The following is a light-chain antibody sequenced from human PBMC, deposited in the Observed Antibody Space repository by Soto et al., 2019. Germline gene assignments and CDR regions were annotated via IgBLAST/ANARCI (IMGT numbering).Light chain of an antibody. CDR1: QSVGSF. CDR3: QHRSNWLGT. Sequence: EIVLTQSPGTLSLFPGERATLSCRASQSVGSFLAWYQQKSGQTPRLLIYDAPNRAPGIPARFSGSGSGTDFTLTISSLEPEDFAVYYCQHRSNWLGTFGPGTKVDLK. V-gene: IGKV3-11*01. J-gene: IGKJ3*01. CDR2: DAP.